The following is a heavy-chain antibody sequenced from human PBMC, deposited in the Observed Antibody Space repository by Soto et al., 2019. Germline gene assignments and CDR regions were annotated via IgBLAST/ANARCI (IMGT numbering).Heavy chain of an antibody. CDR2: VNPSGGHT. V-gene: IGHV1-46*01. CDR3: ARGGHVVVVTAALDF. J-gene: IGHJ4*02. D-gene: IGHD2-21*02. Sequence: QVQLVQSGAEVKKPGTSVKVSCKASGDTFTDYYIHWVRQAPGQGLEWMGTVNPSGGHTTYTQHFLGRMTMTRDTSTSTLYMELTSLTSEDTAVYYCARGGHVVVVTAALDFWGQGTLVTVSS. CDR1: GDTFTDYY.